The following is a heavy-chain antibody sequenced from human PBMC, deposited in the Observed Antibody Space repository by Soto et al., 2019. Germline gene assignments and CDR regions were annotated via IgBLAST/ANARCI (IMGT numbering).Heavy chain of an antibody. D-gene: IGHD2-15*01. CDR2: IKQDGSER. J-gene: IGHJ4*02. CDR1: GFSISSYW. V-gene: IGHV3-7*01. CDR3: ARESVVVLVAAFHHYFFDY. Sequence: RGSLRLSCAVSGFSISSYWISFCRQAPWKWLEWVANIKQDGSERYYVDSVKGRFTVSRDNAKNSLYLQMSSLRAEDTAVYYCARESVVVLVAAFHHYFFDYWGQGTLVTVSS.